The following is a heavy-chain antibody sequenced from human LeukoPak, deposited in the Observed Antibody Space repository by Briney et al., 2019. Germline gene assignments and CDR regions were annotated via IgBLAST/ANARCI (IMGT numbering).Heavy chain of an antibody. V-gene: IGHV3-30*18. CDR1: GFTFSSYG. CDR3: AKDPSYGYGFINY. Sequence: GRSLRLSCAASGFTFSSYGMHWVRQAPGKGLEWVAVISYDGSNKYYADFVKGRFTISRDNSKNTLYLQMNSLRAEDTAVYYCAKDPSYGYGFINYWGQGTLVTVSS. CDR2: ISYDGSNK. J-gene: IGHJ4*02. D-gene: IGHD5-18*01.